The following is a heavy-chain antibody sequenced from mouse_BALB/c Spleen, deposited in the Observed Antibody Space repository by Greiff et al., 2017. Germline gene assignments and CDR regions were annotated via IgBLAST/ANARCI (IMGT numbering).Heavy chain of an antibody. CDR2: IWGDGST. D-gene: IGHD1-1*01. V-gene: IGHV2-6-7*01. Sequence: QVQLKESGPGLVAPSQSLSITCTVSGFSLTGYGVNWVRQPPGKGLEWLGMIWGDGSTDYNSALKSRLSISKDNSKSQVFLKMNNLQTDDTARYYCARDGDNSYYGSTGYFDVWGAGTTVTVSS. CDR3: ARDGDNSYYGSTGYFDV. J-gene: IGHJ1*01. CDR1: GFSLTGYG.